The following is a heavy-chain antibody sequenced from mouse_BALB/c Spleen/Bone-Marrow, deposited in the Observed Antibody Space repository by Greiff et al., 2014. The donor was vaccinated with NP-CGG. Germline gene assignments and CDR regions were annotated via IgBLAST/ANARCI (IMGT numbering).Heavy chain of an antibody. D-gene: IGHD2-3*01. CDR2: INPYNGDT. CDR3: GGQDGYYGGFAY. Sequence: VQLQQSGPELVKPGASVKISCKASGYSFTGYFMYWVKQSHGKSLEWIGRINPYNGDTFYNQKFKGKATLTVDKSSSTAHMELLSLTSEDSAVYYCGGQDGYYGGFAYWGQGTLVTVSA. V-gene: IGHV1-37*01. J-gene: IGHJ3*01. CDR1: GYSFTGYF.